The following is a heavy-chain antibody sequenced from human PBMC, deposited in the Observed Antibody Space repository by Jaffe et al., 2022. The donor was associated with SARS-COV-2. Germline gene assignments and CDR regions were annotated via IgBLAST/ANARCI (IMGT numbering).Heavy chain of an antibody. V-gene: IGHV1-2*02. CDR3: ARAELLPRYYYGMDV. CDR2: INPNSGGT. CDR1: GYTFTGYY. D-gene: IGHD1-7*01. J-gene: IGHJ6*02. Sequence: QVQLVQSGAEVKKPGASVKVSCKASGYTFTGYYMHWVRQAPGQGLEWMGWINPNSGGTNYAQKFQGRVTMTRDTSISTAYMELSRLRSDDTAVYYCARAELLPRYYYGMDVWGQGTTVTVSS.